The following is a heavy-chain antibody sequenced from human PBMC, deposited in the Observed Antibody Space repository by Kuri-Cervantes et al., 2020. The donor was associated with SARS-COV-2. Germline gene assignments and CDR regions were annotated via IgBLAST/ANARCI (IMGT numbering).Heavy chain of an antibody. V-gene: IGHV4-34*01. J-gene: IGHJ5*02. CDR2: INHSGST. Sequence: SETLSLTCAVYGWSFSGYYWSWIRQPPGKGLEWIGEINHSGSTNYNPSLKSRVTISVDTSKNQFSLKLSSVTAADTAVYCCATVHPDIVVVPAAHNWFDPWGQGTLVTVSS. CDR1: GWSFSGYY. CDR3: ATVHPDIVVVPAAHNWFDP. D-gene: IGHD2-2*01.